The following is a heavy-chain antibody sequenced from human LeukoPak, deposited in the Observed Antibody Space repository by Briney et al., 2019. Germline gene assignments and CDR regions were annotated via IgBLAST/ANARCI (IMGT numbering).Heavy chain of an antibody. V-gene: IGHV3-64*01. J-gene: IGHJ4*02. CDR2: IRSDGSST. CDR1: GFSFSAYI. CDR3: TRRYGGHSGWAGYHDS. D-gene: IGHD6-19*01. Sequence: GGSMRLSCVASGFSFSAYIMHWVRQAPGKGLEYVSAIRSDGSSTFYPNSVKGRFTISRDNSRSTLYLQMGSLRAEDTAVYYCTRRYGGHSGWAGYHDSWGQGTLVTVSS.